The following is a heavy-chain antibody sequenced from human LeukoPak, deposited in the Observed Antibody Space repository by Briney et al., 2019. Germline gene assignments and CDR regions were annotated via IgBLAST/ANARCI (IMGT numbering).Heavy chain of an antibody. CDR1: GYIFTDYY. Sequence: ASVKVSCKTSGYIFTDYYMHWVRQAPGQGLEWMGIINPSGGTTSYAQNFQGRVTMTRDTSTSTVYMELSSLRSEDTAVYYCARGRNYYDSSGYYYEGDAFDIWGQGTMVTVSS. D-gene: IGHD3-22*01. V-gene: IGHV1-46*01. CDR3: ARGRNYYDSSGYYYEGDAFDI. CDR2: INPSGGTT. J-gene: IGHJ3*02.